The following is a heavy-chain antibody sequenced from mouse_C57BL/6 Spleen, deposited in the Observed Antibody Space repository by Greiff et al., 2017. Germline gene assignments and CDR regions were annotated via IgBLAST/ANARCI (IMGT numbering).Heavy chain of an antibody. D-gene: IGHD1-1*01. CDR3: IITTGY. V-gene: IGHV1-26*01. J-gene: IGHJ2*01. CDR2: INPNNGGT. Sequence: EVQLQQSGPELVKPGASVKISCKASGYTFTDYYMNWVKQSHGKSLEWIGDINPNNGGTSYNQKFKGKATLTVDKSSSTAYMELRSLTSEDSAVYYCIITTGYWGQGTTLTVSS. CDR1: GYTFTDYY.